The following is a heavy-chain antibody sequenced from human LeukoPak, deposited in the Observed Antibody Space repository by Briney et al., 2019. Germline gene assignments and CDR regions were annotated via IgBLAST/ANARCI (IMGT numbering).Heavy chain of an antibody. CDR3: SRGPDRGPSDY. CDR2: VGASGGST. D-gene: IGHD2-2*01. J-gene: IGHJ4*02. Sequence: GGSLRLSCAVSGFTFSTYVMRWVRQAPGKGLEWVSSVGASGGSTYCADSVKGRFTISRDNSKNTLYLQMDSLRVDDTAVYFCSRGPDRGPSDYWGQGTLVTVSS. CDR1: GFTFSTYV. V-gene: IGHV3-23*01.